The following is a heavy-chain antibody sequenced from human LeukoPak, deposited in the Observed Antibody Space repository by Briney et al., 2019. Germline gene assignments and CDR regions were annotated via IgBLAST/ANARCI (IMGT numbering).Heavy chain of an antibody. CDR3: AKAGIAVAPDY. CDR2: ISYDGSNK. Sequence: PGGSLRLSCAASGFTFSSYGMHWVRQAPGKGLEWVAVISYDGSNKYYADSVKSRFTISRDNTKNTLYLQMNSLRAEDTAVYYCAKAGIAVAPDYWGQGTLVTVSS. CDR1: GFTFSSYG. D-gene: IGHD6-19*01. J-gene: IGHJ4*02. V-gene: IGHV3-30*18.